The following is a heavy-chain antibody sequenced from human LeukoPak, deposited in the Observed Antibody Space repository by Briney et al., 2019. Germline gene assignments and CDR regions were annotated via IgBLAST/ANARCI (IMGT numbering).Heavy chain of an antibody. D-gene: IGHD5/OR15-5a*01. Sequence: GGSLRLSCAASGFTFNSYEMNCVRQAPGKGLEWVSYISSSGSTIYYADSVKGRFTISRDNAKNSLYLQMDSLRAEDTAVYYCARASCLAPKAFDYWGQGTLVTVSS. J-gene: IGHJ4*02. V-gene: IGHV3-48*03. CDR3: ARASCLAPKAFDY. CDR2: ISSSGSTI. CDR1: GFTFNSYE.